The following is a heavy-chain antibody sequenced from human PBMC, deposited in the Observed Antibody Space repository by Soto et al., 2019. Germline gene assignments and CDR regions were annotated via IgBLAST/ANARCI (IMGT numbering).Heavy chain of an antibody. CDR3: ARDRITIFGVVTHFDY. J-gene: IGHJ4*02. CDR2: ISSSSSYI. CDR1: GFTFSSYS. Sequence: GGSLRLSCAASGFTFSSYSMNWVRQAPGKGLEWVSSISSSSSYIYYADSVKGRFTISRDNAKNSLYLQMNNLRAEDTAVYYCARDRITIFGVVTHFDYWGQGTLVTVSS. D-gene: IGHD3-3*01. V-gene: IGHV3-21*01.